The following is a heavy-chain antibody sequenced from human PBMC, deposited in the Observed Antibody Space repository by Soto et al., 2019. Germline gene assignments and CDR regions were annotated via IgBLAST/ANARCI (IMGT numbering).Heavy chain of an antibody. Sequence: EVQLVESGGGLVKPGGSLRLSCAASGFTFSSYSMNWVRQAPGKGLEWVSSISSSSSYIYYADSVKGRFTISRDNAKNLLYRQMSSLGAEDTAVYYCARDQTGFSYGYRLGYWGQGTLVTVSS. V-gene: IGHV3-21*01. D-gene: IGHD5-18*01. J-gene: IGHJ4*02. CDR2: ISSSSSYI. CDR1: GFTFSSYS. CDR3: ARDQTGFSYGYRLGY.